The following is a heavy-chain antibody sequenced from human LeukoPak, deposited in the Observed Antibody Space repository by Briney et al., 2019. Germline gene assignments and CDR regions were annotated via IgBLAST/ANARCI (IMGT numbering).Heavy chain of an antibody. V-gene: IGHV3-7*01. CDR2: IKEDGSEN. CDR1: GFTFSRYW. J-gene: IGHJ4*02. CDR3: ARQRYSDY. D-gene: IGHD1-1*01. Sequence: PGGSLRLSCAAPGFTFSRYWMTWVRQAPGKGPEWVANIKEDGSENSYVESVKGRFTISRDNAKNSLYLQLNSLRAEDTAVYFCARQRYSDYWGQETLVTVSS.